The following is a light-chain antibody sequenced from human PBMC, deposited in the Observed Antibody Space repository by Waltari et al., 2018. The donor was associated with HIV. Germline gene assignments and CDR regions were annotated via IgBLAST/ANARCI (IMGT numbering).Light chain of an antibody. Sequence: IVLTQSPGTLSLSQGERATLSCRASQSVSSSNLAWYQQKPGQAPRLLIYGASSRATGIPDRFSGSGSGTDFTLTISRLEPEDFAVYYCQQYGSSPRTFGQGTKVEIK. CDR2: GAS. V-gene: IGKV3-20*01. CDR1: QSVSSSN. CDR3: QQYGSSPRT. J-gene: IGKJ1*01.